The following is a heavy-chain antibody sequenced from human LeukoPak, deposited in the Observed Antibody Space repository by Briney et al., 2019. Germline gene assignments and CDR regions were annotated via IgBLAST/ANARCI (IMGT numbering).Heavy chain of an antibody. J-gene: IGHJ6*03. CDR3: ARGSFTGGSCPDCLYYYYMDV. V-gene: IGHV1-18*01. CDR2: ISAYNGNT. D-gene: IGHD2-15*01. CDR1: GYTFTSYG. Sequence: VASVKVSCKASGYTFTSYGISWVRQAPGQGLEWMGWISAYNGNTNYAQKLQGRVTMTTDTSTSTAYMELSSLRSEDTAVYYCARGSFTGGSCPDCLYYYYMDVWGKGTTVTVSS.